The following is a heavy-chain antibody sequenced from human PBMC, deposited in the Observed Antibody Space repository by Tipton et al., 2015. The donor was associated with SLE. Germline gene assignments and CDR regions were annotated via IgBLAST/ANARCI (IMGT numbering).Heavy chain of an antibody. D-gene: IGHD6-19*01. CDR3: ARDSPTVAGTFDS. V-gene: IGHV4-59*12. CDR2: IYHSGNT. CDR1: GGFISDYY. Sequence: TLSLTCTVSGGFISDYYWSWIRQSPGKRLEWIGYIYHSGNTHYNPSLKSRVTISVDTSKSHFSLKLTSVTAADTAVYYCARDSPTVAGTFDSWGQGTLVFVSA. J-gene: IGHJ4*02.